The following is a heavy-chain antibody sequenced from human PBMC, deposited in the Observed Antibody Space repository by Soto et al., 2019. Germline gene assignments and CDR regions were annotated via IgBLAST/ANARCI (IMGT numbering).Heavy chain of an antibody. Sequence: SETLSLTCTVSGGSISSYYWSWIRQPPGKGLEWIGYIYYSGSTNYSPSLKSRVTISVDTSKNQFSLKLSSVTAADTAVYYFARGGMVRGVMVLPYYFDYWGQGTLVTVSS. CDR2: IYYSGST. CDR1: GGSISSYY. D-gene: IGHD3-10*01. J-gene: IGHJ4*02. V-gene: IGHV4-59*01. CDR3: ARGGMVRGVMVLPYYFDY.